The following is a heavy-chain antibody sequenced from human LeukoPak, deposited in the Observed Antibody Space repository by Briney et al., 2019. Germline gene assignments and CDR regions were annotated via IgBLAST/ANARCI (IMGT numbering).Heavy chain of an antibody. CDR3: ATGDCRGGSCYSGWYFDL. J-gene: IGHJ2*01. D-gene: IGHD2-15*01. Sequence: PSETLSLTCTVSGGSISTYYWNWIRQPPGKGLEWIGYIYYSGSTSYNPYLESRVTISVDTSMNQFSLRLSSVTAADTAVYYCATGDCRGGSCYSGWYFDLWGRGTLVTVSS. CDR1: GGSISTYY. V-gene: IGHV4-59*01. CDR2: IYYSGST.